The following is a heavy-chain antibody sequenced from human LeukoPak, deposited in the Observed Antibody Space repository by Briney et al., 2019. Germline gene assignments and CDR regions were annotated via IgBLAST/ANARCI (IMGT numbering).Heavy chain of an antibody. Sequence: PGGSLRLSCAASGFTFGSYAMTWVRQAPGKGLEWVSVIIASGSSTYYADSVKGRFTISRDNSKNTLYLQMNSLRAEDTAVYYCAKDQAWLRFDYWGQGTLVTVSS. D-gene: IGHD5-12*01. CDR1: GFTFGSYA. CDR2: IIASGSST. CDR3: AKDQAWLRFDY. J-gene: IGHJ4*02. V-gene: IGHV3-23*01.